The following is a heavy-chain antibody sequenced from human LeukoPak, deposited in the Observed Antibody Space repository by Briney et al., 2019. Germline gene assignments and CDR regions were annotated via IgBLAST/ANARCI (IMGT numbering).Heavy chain of an antibody. J-gene: IGHJ2*01. Sequence: PSETLSLTCTVSGGSISSYYWSWIRQPPGKGLEWIGYIYYSGSTNYNPSLKSRVTISVGTSKNQFSLKLSSVTAADTAVYYCARRHYYGSGSHWYFDLWGRGTLVTVSS. CDR1: GGSISSYY. D-gene: IGHD3-10*01. CDR3: ARRHYYGSGSHWYFDL. V-gene: IGHV4-59*08. CDR2: IYYSGST.